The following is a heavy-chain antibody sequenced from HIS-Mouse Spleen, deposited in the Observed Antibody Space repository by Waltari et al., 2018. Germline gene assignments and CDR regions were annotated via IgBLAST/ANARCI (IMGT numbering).Heavy chain of an antibody. CDR2: INHSGST. D-gene: IGHD6-13*01. CDR3: ARVNSSFDY. V-gene: IGHV4-34*01. Sequence: QVQLQQWGAGLLKPSETLSLTCAVYGGSFSGYYWSWIRQPPGKGLEWIGEINHSGSTNYNPALKSRVTISVVTSKNQFSLKLSSVTAADTAVYYCARVNSSFDYWGQGTLVTVSS. J-gene: IGHJ4*02. CDR1: GGSFSGYY.